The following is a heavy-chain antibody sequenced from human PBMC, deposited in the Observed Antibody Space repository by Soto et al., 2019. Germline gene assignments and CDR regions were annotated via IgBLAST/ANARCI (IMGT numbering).Heavy chain of an antibody. D-gene: IGHD4-17*01. CDR1: GFTFSSYG. Sequence: QVQLVESGGGVVQPGRSLRLSCAASGFTFSSYGMHWVRQAPGKGLEWVAVIWYDGSNKYYADSVKGRFTISRDNSKNTLYLQMNSLRAEDTAVYYCARATTVTPQDAFDIWGQGTMVTVSS. V-gene: IGHV3-33*01. CDR3: ARATTVTPQDAFDI. CDR2: IWYDGSNK. J-gene: IGHJ3*02.